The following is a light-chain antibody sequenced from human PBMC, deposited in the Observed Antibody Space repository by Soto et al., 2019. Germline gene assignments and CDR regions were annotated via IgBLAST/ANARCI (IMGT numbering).Light chain of an antibody. CDR3: QQLNTFPPT. CDR1: QAISSS. J-gene: IGKJ3*01. V-gene: IGKV1-9*01. CDR2: AAS. Sequence: IQLTQSPSSVSASVGDRVTITCRASQAISSSLGWYQQKPGKAPKLLIYAASILQTAVPSRFSGSGSGTDFTLTISSLQPEDFATYYCQQLNTFPPTFGPGTIVDV.